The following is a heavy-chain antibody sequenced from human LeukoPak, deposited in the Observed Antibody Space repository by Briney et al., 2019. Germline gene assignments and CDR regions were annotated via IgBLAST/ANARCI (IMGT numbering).Heavy chain of an antibody. V-gene: IGHV3-23*01. CDR3: AKEGTNWYSSSWYLPSSFDY. CDR1: GFTFSSYA. J-gene: IGHJ4*02. Sequence: GGSLRLSCAASGFTFSSYAMSWVRQAPGKGLEWVSAISGSGGSTYYADSVKGRFTISRDNSKNTLYLQMNSLRAEDTAVYYCAKEGTNWYSSSWYLPSSFDYWGQGTLVTVSS. D-gene: IGHD6-13*01. CDR2: ISGSGGST.